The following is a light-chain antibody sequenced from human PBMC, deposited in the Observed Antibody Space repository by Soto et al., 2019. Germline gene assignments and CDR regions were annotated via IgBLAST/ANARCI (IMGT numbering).Light chain of an antibody. J-gene: IGKJ5*01. CDR3: QQYGGSPPTT. CDR1: QSVSSSY. CDR2: GAS. V-gene: IGKV3-20*01. Sequence: EIVLTQSPGTLSLSPGERATLSYRASQSVSSSYLAWYQQKPGQAPRLLIYGASSRATGIPDRFSGSGSGTDFTLTISRLEPEDFAVYYCQQYGGSPPTTFGQGTRLEIK.